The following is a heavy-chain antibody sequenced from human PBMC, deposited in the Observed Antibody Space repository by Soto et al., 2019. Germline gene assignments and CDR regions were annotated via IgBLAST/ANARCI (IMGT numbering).Heavy chain of an antibody. V-gene: IGHV5-51*01. CDR1: GYSFTSYW. Sequence: PGESLKISCKGSGYSFTSYWIGWVRQMPGKGLEWMGIIYPGDSETRYSPSFHGKVTISADRSINTAYLQWNSLEASDTAFYFCARSPRSSPYFDYWGQGALVTVS. CDR3: ARSPRSSPYFDY. D-gene: IGHD6-13*01. J-gene: IGHJ4*02. CDR2: IYPGDSET.